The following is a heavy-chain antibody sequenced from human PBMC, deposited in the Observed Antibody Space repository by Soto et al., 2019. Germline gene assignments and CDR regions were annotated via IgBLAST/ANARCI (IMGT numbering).Heavy chain of an antibody. J-gene: IGHJ4*02. V-gene: IGHV4-4*07. CDR1: GGSIRDYY. CDR2: ISSGGST. D-gene: IGHD3-10*02. CDR3: ARGPGVFGEFSLEY. Sequence: PSETLSLTCTVSGGSIRDYYWSWIRQPAGKGLEWIGRISSGGSTTYNPSLKSRFTMSVHTSKNEFSLNLTSVAAADTAVYYCARGPGVFGEFSLEYWCQGTLVTVSS.